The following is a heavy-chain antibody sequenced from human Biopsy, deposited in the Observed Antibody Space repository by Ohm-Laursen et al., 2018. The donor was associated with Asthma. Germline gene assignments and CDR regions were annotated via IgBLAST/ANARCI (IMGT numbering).Heavy chain of an antibody. Sequence: SLRLSCTASGFMFRSFGMHWVRQAPGKGLEWVAVISYDGNHKFYEDSVKGRFTISRDNSKNMLFLQMNSLRAGDTAAYYCSRDTLGYYFDIWGQGTQVTVSS. J-gene: IGHJ4*02. CDR2: ISYDGNHK. D-gene: IGHD3-9*01. CDR3: SRDTLGYYFDI. V-gene: IGHV3-30*03. CDR1: GFMFRSFG.